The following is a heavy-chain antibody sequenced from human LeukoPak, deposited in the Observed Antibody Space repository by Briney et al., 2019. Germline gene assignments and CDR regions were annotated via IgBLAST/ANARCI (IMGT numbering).Heavy chain of an antibody. V-gene: IGHV3-23*01. D-gene: IGHD6-13*01. J-gene: IGHJ4*02. CDR2: ISGNGGTT. Sequence: GGSLRLSCAASGFTFSTYAMSWVRQAPGKGLEWVSTISGNGGTTYYADSVKGRFTISRDNSKNTLYLRMNSLRVEDTAVYYCAKPPPDSSSWLFDYWGQGTLVTVSS. CDR3: AKPPPDSSSWLFDY. CDR1: GFTFSTYA.